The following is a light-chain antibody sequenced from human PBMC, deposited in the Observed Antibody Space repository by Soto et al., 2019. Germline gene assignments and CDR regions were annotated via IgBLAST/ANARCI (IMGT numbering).Light chain of an antibody. Sequence: IVMTQSPVTLSVSPGERATLSCRASQSVRRDLAWYQQKPGQPPRLLMYGASTRATGIPARFSGSGSGTEFTLTISSLQSEDFAVYYCQQRSNWPPITFGQGTRLEIK. CDR3: QQRSNWPPIT. J-gene: IGKJ5*01. V-gene: IGKV3-15*01. CDR2: GAS. CDR1: QSVRRD.